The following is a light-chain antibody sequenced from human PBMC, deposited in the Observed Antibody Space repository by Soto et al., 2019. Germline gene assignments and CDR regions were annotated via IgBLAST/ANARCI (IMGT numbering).Light chain of an antibody. Sequence: DIPMTQSPSSLSASVGDRVTITCRASQHLFPYLNWYQQRPGKAPDLLIYAASNLQSGGPSRFSGSGSGTDFTLTISSLQPEDFATDYCQHSYSSPTFGQGTKLEIK. V-gene: IGKV1-39*01. CDR1: QHLFPY. CDR3: QHSYSSPT. J-gene: IGKJ2*01. CDR2: AAS.